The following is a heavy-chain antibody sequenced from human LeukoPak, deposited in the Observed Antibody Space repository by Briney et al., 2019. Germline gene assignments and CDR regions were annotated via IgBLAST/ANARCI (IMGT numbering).Heavy chain of an antibody. Sequence: GGSLTLSCAASQFTFSSYSMNWVRQAPGKGLEWVSSINRGATHIYYADSLRGRFIISRDDAKNSLYLQMNSLRAEDTAVYYCVRLRRNSDSSVYYYYYDYWCQGTLVTVSS. CDR2: INRGATHI. D-gene: IGHD3-22*01. V-gene: IGHV3-21*01. CDR3: VRLRRNSDSSVYYYYYDY. CDR1: QFTFSSYS. J-gene: IGHJ4*02.